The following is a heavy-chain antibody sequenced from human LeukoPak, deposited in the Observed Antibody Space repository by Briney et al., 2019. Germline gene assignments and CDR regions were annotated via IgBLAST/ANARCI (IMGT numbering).Heavy chain of an antibody. D-gene: IGHD6-19*01. CDR1: GFTFSSYW. CDR2: INSDGSST. CDR3: ARAGFFGSVAVAGYYYYGMDV. Sequence: QPGGSLRLSCAASGFTFSSYWMHWVRQAPGKGLVWVSRINSDGSSTSYADSVKGRFTISRDNAKNTLYLQMNSLRAEDTAVYYCARAGFFGSVAVAGYYYYGMDVWDQGTTVTVSS. V-gene: IGHV3-74*01. J-gene: IGHJ6*02.